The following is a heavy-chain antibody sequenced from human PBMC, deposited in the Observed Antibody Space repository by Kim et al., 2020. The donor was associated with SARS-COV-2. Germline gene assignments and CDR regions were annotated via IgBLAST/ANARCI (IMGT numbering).Heavy chain of an antibody. CDR2: IKSRADGATT. D-gene: IGHD2-15*01. V-gene: IGHV3-15*01. CDR1: GFNFNNAW. J-gene: IGHJ5*02. CDR3: TTAAYCSGGSCQDNLFDP. Sequence: GGSLRLSCAASGFNFNNAWMSWVRQAPGKGLEWVGRIKSRADGATTDYSALVRGRIYISRDDSKNTMYLQMNSLEIEDTGFYYCTTAAYCSGGSCQDNLFDPWSQGTLVTLSS.